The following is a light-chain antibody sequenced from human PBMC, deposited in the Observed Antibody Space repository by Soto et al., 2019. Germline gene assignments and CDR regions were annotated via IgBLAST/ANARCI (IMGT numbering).Light chain of an antibody. CDR1: SSGVGGYNY. CDR2: EVS. J-gene: IGLJ1*01. Sequence: QSVLTQPASVSGSPGQSITISCTGTSSGVGGYNYVSWYQQHPGKAPKLMIYEVSNRPSGVSNRFSGSKSGNTASLTISGLQAEDEADYYCSSYTSSITRVFGTGTKVTVL. V-gene: IGLV2-14*01. CDR3: SSYTSSITRV.